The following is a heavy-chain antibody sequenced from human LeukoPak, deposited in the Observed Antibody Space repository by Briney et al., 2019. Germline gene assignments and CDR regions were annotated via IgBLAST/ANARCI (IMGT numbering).Heavy chain of an antibody. CDR3: ASSYGGNRDAFDI. CDR1: GFTFSSYA. J-gene: IGHJ3*02. Sequence: PGGSLRLSCAASGFTFSSYAMSWVRQAPGKGLEWVSAISGSGGSTYYADSVKGRFTISRDNSKNTLYLQMNSLRAEDTAVYYCASSYGGNRDAFDIWGQGTMVTVSS. CDR2: ISGSGGST. D-gene: IGHD4-23*01. V-gene: IGHV3-23*01.